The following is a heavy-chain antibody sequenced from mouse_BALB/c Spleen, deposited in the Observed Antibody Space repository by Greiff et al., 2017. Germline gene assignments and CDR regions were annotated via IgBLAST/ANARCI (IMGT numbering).Heavy chain of an antibody. CDR2: ISTYYGNT. V-gene: IGHV1-67*01. D-gene: IGHD1-2*01. Sequence: VQLQQSGPELVRPGVSVKISCKGSGYTFTDYAMHWVKQSHAKSLEWIGVISTYYGNTNYNQKFKGKATMTVDKSSSTAYMELARLTSEDSAIYYCAFTTATGYFDYWGQGTTLTVSS. J-gene: IGHJ2*01. CDR1: GYTFTDYA. CDR3: AFTTATGYFDY.